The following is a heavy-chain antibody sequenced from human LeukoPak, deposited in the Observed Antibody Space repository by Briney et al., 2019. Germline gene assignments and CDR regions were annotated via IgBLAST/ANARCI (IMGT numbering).Heavy chain of an antibody. J-gene: IGHJ4*02. Sequence: GGSLRLSCTASGFTLGSHDMHWVRQIPGQGLEWVAAVSSGFHAFFADSVQGRFTVSREDARNSLYLQMNSLRAGDTAVYYCVREARGYHYTSFDYWGPSNLVTVSS. V-gene: IGHV3-13*01. CDR3: VREARGYHYTSFDY. D-gene: IGHD5-18*01. CDR2: VSSGFHA. CDR1: GFTLGSHD.